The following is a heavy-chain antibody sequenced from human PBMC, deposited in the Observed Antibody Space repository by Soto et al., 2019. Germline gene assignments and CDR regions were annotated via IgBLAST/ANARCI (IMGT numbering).Heavy chain of an antibody. J-gene: IGHJ5*02. V-gene: IGHV3-21*02. CDR2: ISSGGVYI. CDR1: FTFSMYS. Sequence: EVQILESGGGLVQPGGSLRLSCSFTFSMYSMDWVRQAPGKGLEWVASISSGGVYIKYADSVKGRFTISRDNAKNSVSLQMNSLRVDDTALYLCTRDQGGSNDSWFDPWGQGTLVTVSS. D-gene: IGHD1-26*01. CDR3: TRDQGGSNDSWFDP.